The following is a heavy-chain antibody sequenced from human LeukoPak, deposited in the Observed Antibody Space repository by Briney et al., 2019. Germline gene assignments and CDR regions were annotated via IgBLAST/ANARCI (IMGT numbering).Heavy chain of an antibody. J-gene: IGHJ3*02. CDR3: AGEAGGGYARAFDI. D-gene: IGHD5-12*01. V-gene: IGHV4-4*07. CDR1: GGSISSYS. Sequence: SETLSLTCIVSGGSISSYSWTWIRQPAGEGLEWIGRIYTGGTTNYNPSLKSRVTMSVDTSKNQFSLKLSSVTAADTAVYYCAGEAGGGYARAFDIWGQGTMVTVSS. CDR2: IYTGGTT.